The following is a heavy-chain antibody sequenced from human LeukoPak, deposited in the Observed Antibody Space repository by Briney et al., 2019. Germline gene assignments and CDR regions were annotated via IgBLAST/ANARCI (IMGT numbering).Heavy chain of an antibody. Sequence: SVKVSCKASGGTFSSYTISWVRQAPGQGLEWMGRIIPILGIANYAQKFQGRVTITADKSTSTAYMELSSLRSEDTAVYYCARAIDDFWSGYPDYWGQGTLVAVSS. V-gene: IGHV1-69*02. CDR3: ARAIDDFWSGYPDY. CDR2: IIPILGIA. CDR1: GGTFSSYT. D-gene: IGHD3-3*01. J-gene: IGHJ4*02.